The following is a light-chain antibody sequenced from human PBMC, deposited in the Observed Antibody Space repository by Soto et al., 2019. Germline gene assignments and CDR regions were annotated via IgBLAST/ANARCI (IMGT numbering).Light chain of an antibody. Sequence: SYELTQQPSVFVSPGQPASITCSGDKLGDKYVCWYQQKPGQSPVLVIYQDSGRPSGIPERFSGSNSGNTATLTISETQAMDEADYYCQAWDSSTVVFGTGTKVTVL. CDR2: QDS. CDR1: KLGDKY. J-gene: IGLJ1*01. CDR3: QAWDSSTVV. V-gene: IGLV3-1*01.